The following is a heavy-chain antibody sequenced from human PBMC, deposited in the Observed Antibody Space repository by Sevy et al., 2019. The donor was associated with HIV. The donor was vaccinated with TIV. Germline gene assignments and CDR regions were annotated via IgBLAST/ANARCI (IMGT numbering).Heavy chain of an antibody. D-gene: IGHD3-10*01. J-gene: IGHJ4*02. Sequence: GGSLRLSCVASGFTFHQYGMSWVRQAPGKGLEWVSVINWSGETEYADSVNGRFTVSRDNAKNSLYLQMNSLRAEDTALYYCARGDYFGSGKIIDYWGQGTLVTVSS. CDR3: ARGDYFGSGKIIDY. CDR1: GFTFHQYG. V-gene: IGHV3-20*04. CDR2: INWSGET.